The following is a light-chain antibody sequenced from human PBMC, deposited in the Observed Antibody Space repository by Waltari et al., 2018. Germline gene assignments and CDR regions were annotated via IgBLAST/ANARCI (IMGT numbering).Light chain of an antibody. CDR3: QQYLSAPRT. CDR1: ESVIYAPDNKNY. Sequence: DIVMTQSPDSLAVSLGERATINCKSGESVIYAPDNKNYLAWYQQKPGQPPKLLIHWASIRESGVPDRFSGSGSGTDFTLTISSLQAEDVAVYYCQQYLSAPRTFGQGTVLEIK. CDR2: WAS. V-gene: IGKV4-1*01. J-gene: IGKJ2*02.